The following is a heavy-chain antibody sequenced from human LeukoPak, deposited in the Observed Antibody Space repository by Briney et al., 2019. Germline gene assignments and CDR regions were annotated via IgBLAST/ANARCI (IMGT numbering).Heavy chain of an antibody. CDR1: GFTFTDYG. D-gene: IGHD4-17*01. V-gene: IGHV3-20*04. CDR2: INWNGGST. CDR3: AKTKFGDYALNAFDI. Sequence: GGSVKLSCTASGFTFTDYGMSWVRQAPGKGLEWMSGINWNGGSTGYADSVKGRFTISRDNAKNSLYLQMSSLRSEDAALYYCAKTKFGDYALNAFDIWRQGTMVTVSS. J-gene: IGHJ3*02.